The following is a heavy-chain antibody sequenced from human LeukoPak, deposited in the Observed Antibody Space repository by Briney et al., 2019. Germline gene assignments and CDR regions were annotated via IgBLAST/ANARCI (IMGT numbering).Heavy chain of an antibody. CDR1: GYTFTSYG. J-gene: IGHJ1*01. CDR3: ARPADCGGDCYDKYFQH. D-gene: IGHD2-21*02. Sequence: GASVKVSCKASGYTFTSYGISWVRQAPGQGLEWMGWISAYNGNTNYAQKLQGRVTMTTDTSTSTAYMELRSLRSDDTAVYYCARPADCGGDCYDKYFQHWGQGTLVTVSS. CDR2: ISAYNGNT. V-gene: IGHV1-18*01.